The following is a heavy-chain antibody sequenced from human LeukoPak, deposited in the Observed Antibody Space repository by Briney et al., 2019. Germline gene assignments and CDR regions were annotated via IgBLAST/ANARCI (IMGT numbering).Heavy chain of an antibody. D-gene: IGHD2-2*02. CDR3: AKFRFSAAIRHDTFDV. CDR2: ISGSAGST. Sequence: GGSLRLSCAGSGFTFSHFWMSWVRQAPGKGLEWVSAISGSAGSTYYADSVKGRFTISRDNSKNTLYLQMNSLRAEDTAVYFCAKFRFSAAIRHDTFDVWGQGTVVSVSS. V-gene: IGHV3-23*01. J-gene: IGHJ3*01. CDR1: GFTFSHFW.